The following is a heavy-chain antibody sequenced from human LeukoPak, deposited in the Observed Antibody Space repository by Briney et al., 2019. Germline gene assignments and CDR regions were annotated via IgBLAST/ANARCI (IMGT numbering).Heavy chain of an antibody. J-gene: IGHJ4*02. CDR1: GFTFRSYS. V-gene: IGHV3-21*04. D-gene: IGHD6-19*01. CDR3: ATSSGWYWGLDH. CDR2: ISSSSSYI. Sequence: GGSLRLSCAASGFTFRSYSMNWVRQAPGKGLEWVSCISSSSSYIYYADSVKGRFTISRGNAKNSLYLQMSSLRDEDMALYYCATSSGWYWGLDHWGQGTLVTVSS.